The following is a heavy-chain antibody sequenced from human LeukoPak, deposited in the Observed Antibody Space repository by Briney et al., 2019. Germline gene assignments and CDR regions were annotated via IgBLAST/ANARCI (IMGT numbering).Heavy chain of an antibody. Sequence: PGGSLRLSCTASGFTFGDYAMSWVRQAPGKGLEWVGFIRSKAYGGTTEYAASVKGRLTISRDDSKSIAYLQMNSLKTEDTAVYYCTRVVEYYYDSSGYFHDPDAFDIWGQGTMVTVSS. CDR1: GFTFGDYA. D-gene: IGHD3-22*01. CDR3: TRVVEYYYDSSGYFHDPDAFDI. V-gene: IGHV3-49*04. J-gene: IGHJ3*02. CDR2: IRSKAYGGTT.